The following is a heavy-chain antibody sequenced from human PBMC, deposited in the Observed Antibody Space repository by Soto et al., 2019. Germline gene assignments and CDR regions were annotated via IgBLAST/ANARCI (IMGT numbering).Heavy chain of an antibody. J-gene: IGHJ4*02. V-gene: IGHV4-38-2*01. CDR2: VYYSGST. D-gene: IGHD3-9*01. CDR1: GYSISNGDY. Sequence: PSETLSLTFAVSGYSISNGDYWGWIRQAPGKGLEWIGSVYYSGSTHYEPSLRGRIAISVDTLKNQFSLRLTSVTAADTAMYFCARNISTYFDSWGQGIPVTVSS. CDR3: ARNISTYFDS.